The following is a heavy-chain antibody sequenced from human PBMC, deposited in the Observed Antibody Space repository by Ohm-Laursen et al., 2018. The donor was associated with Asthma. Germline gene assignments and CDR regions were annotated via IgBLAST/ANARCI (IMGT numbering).Heavy chain of an antibody. V-gene: IGHV3-7*01. D-gene: IGHD1-1*01. Sequence: GSLRLSCAASGFPLSSYWMSWVRQAPGKGLEWVASVNEDGSAKYYADSVKGRFTFLKDNAKNSLYLQMNSLRAQDTAVYYCAVRTTSAGFDVWGQGTTVTVSS. CDR3: AVRTTSAGFDV. CDR2: VNEDGSAK. J-gene: IGHJ6*02. CDR1: GFPLSSYW.